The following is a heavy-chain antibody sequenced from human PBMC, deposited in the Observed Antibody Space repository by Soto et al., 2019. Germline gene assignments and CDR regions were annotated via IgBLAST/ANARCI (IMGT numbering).Heavy chain of an antibody. CDR1: GFVFTNSW. V-gene: IGHV5-51*01. Sequence: GESLKISCKGSGFVFTNSWIGWVRQMPGKGLEWMGMIYPGDSDTRYSPSLQGQVTISADKSISTAYLQWSSLKASDTAIYFCATHWVGSGTYEIYHFDSRGQGTLVTVSS. CDR2: IYPGDSDT. CDR3: ATHWVGSGTYEIYHFDS. D-gene: IGHD1-26*01. J-gene: IGHJ4*02.